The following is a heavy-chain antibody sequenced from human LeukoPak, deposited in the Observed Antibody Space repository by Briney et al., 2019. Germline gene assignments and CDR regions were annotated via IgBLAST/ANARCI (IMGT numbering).Heavy chain of an antibody. V-gene: IGHV1-8*01. D-gene: IGHD3-22*01. J-gene: IGHJ4*02. CDR2: MNPNSGNT. Sequence: ASVKVSCKASGGTFTSYDINWARQATGQGLEWMGWMNPNSGNTGYAQEFQGRVTMTRNTSISTAYMELSSLRSEDTAVYYCARGEHYYDSSGTEPFDYWGQGTLVTVSS. CDR1: GGTFTSYD. CDR3: ARGEHYYDSSGTEPFDY.